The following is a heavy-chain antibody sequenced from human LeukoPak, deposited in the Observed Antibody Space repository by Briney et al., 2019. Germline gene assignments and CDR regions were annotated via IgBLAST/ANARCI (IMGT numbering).Heavy chain of an antibody. V-gene: IGHV4-4*09. J-gene: IGHJ5*02. CDR1: GGSISSYY. Sequence: SETLSLTCTVSGGSISSYYWSWIRQPPGKGLEWIGYIYTSGSTNYNPSLKSRVTISVDTSKNQFSLKLSSVTAADTAVYYCAGHPPLEWLLSPWGQGNLVTVSS. CDR2: IYTSGST. D-gene: IGHD3-3*01. CDR3: AGHPPLEWLLSP.